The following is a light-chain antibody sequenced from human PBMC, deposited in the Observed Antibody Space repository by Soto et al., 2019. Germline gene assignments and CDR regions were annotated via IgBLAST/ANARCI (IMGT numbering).Light chain of an antibody. V-gene: IGLV2-14*01. CDR1: SSDVGGYNY. Sequence: QSALTQPASVSGSPGQSITISCTGTSSDVGGYNYVSWYQQHPGKAPKLMIYDVSNRPSGVYNRFSGSKSGNTASLTISGFQAEDEADYYCSSYTTSSALSVFGGGTKLTVL. J-gene: IGLJ2*01. CDR2: DVS. CDR3: SSYTTSSALSV.